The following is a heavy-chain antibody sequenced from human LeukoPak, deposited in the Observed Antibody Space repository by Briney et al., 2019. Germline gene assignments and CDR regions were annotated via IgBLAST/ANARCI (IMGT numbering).Heavy chain of an antibody. CDR3: AREKAAGRYDAFDI. CDR1: GYTFTSYD. J-gene: IGHJ3*02. Sequence: RASVKASCKASGYTFTSYDINWVRQATGQGLEWMGWMNPNSGNTGYAQKFQGRVTMTRNTSISTAYMELSSLRSEDTAVYYRAREKAAGRYDAFDIWGQGTMVTVSS. V-gene: IGHV1-8*01. D-gene: IGHD6-13*01. CDR2: MNPNSGNT.